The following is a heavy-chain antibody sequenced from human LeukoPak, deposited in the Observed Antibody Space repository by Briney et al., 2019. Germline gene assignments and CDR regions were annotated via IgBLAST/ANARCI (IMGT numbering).Heavy chain of an antibody. CDR2: IIPIFGTA. CDR1: GGTFSSYA. CDR3: ASGDVDFWSGYYDDAFDI. Sequence: SVKVSCKASGGTFSSYAISWVRQAPGQGLEWMGGIIPIFGTANYAQKFQGRVTITADESSSTAYMELSSLRSEDTAVYYCASGDVDFWSGYYDDAFDIWGQGTMVTVSS. J-gene: IGHJ3*02. D-gene: IGHD3-3*01. V-gene: IGHV1-69*01.